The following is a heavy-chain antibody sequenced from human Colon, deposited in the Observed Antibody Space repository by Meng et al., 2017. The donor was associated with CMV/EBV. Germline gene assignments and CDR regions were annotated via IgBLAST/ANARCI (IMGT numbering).Heavy chain of an antibody. CDR1: SGSISNYN. Sequence: SETLSLTCTVSSGSISNYNFNWIRQSPGKGLEWIGNIFYTGSTNYNPSFESRVTIAIDTSKNKFSLNLNSVTAADMAVYYCVRQLGGGNWSLHDWGQGTLVTVSS. CDR3: VRQLGGGNWSLHD. J-gene: IGHJ4*02. CDR2: IFYTGST. D-gene: IGHD1-1*01. V-gene: IGHV4-59*01.